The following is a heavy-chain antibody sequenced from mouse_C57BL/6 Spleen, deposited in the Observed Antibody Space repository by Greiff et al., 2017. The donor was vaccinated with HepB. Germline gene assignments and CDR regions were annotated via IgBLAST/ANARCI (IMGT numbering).Heavy chain of an antibody. CDR2: FYPGDGDT. J-gene: IGHJ1*03. CDR1: GYAFSSYW. Sequence: VQLQESGAELVKPGASVKLSCKASGYAFSSYWMNWVKQRPGKGLEWIGQFYPGDGDTNYNGKFKGKSTLTADKSSSTTYMQLSSLTSEDSAVYFCSRSVYYDSTYWYFDDWGKGTTVTVSS. D-gene: IGHD1-1*01. CDR3: SRSVYYDSTYWYFDD. V-gene: IGHV1-80*01.